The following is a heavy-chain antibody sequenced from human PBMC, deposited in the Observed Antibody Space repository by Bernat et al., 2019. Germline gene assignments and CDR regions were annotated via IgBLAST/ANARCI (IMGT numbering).Heavy chain of an antibody. CDR3: AKDLSNGGKPRYSYCQYGLDV. D-gene: IGHD2-15*01. V-gene: IGHV3-23*01. CDR2: ISGSGDST. CDR1: GFTFSSYA. J-gene: IGHJ6*02. Sequence: EVQLLESGGGLVQPGGSLRLSCAASGFTFSSYAMSWVRQAPGKGLEWVSTISGSGDSTYYADSVKGRFTISRDNSKNTLYLQMNSLRAEDTAVYYCAKDLSNGGKPRYSYCQYGLDVWGQGTTVTVSS.